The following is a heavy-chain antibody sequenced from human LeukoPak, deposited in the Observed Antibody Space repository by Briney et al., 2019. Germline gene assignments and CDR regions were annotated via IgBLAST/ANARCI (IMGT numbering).Heavy chain of an antibody. Sequence: PSETLSLTRTVSGGSISSSSYYWGWIRQPPGKGLEWIGSIYYSGTTYYNPSLKSRVTISVDTSNNQFSLKLSSVTAADTAVYYCARHSYYSSACPTLDFWGQGTLVTVSS. D-gene: IGHD4-11*01. CDR1: GGSISSSSYY. V-gene: IGHV4-39*01. J-gene: IGHJ4*02. CDR3: ARHSYYSSACPTLDF. CDR2: IYYSGTT.